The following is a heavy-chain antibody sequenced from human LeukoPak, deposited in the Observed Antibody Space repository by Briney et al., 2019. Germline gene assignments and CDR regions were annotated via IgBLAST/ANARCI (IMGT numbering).Heavy chain of an antibody. CDR3: AKDRRSTWTGGYFDY. CDR2: ISWNSGNI. CDR1: GFTFDNYA. J-gene: IGHJ4*02. D-gene: IGHD6-13*01. Sequence: HPGGSLRLSCAASGFTFDNYAMHWVRQAPGKGLEWVSGISWNSGNIGYADSVKGRFSISRDNAKNSLYLQMNSLRAEDTALYYCAKDRRSTWTGGYFDYWGQGTLATVSS. V-gene: IGHV3-9*01.